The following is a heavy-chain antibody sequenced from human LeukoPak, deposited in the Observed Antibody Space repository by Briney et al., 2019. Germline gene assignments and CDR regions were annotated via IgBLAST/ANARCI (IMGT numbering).Heavy chain of an antibody. CDR2: IYYSGST. D-gene: IGHD6-13*01. J-gene: IGHJ4*02. CDR1: GGSISSYY. CDR3: ARQYSSSWIDY. V-gene: IGHV4-59*08. Sequence: SETLSLTRTVSGGSISSYYWSWIRQPPGKGLEWIGYIYYSGSTNYNPSLKSRVTISVDTSKNQFSLKLSSVTAAGTAVYYCARQYSSSWIDYWGQGTLVTVSS.